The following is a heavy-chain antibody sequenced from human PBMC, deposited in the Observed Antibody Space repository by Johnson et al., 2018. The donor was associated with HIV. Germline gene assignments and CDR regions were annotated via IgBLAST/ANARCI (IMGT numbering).Heavy chain of an antibody. J-gene: IGHJ3*02. D-gene: IGHD5-18*01. V-gene: IGHV3-7*05. Sequence: VQLVESGGGLVQPGGSLRLSCAASGFSFSSYWMTWVRQAPGKGLEWVASIKQDGSEKYYVDSVKGRFTISRDNAKNSLYLQLNSLRAEDTAVYYCARARVAYSFAGWGTDAFDIWGQGTMVTVSS. CDR2: IKQDGSEK. CDR3: ARARVAYSFAGWGTDAFDI. CDR1: GFSFSSYW.